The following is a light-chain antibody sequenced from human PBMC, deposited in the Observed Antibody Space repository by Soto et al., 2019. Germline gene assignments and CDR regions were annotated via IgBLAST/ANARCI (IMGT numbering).Light chain of an antibody. CDR1: SSNIGNNL. J-gene: IGLJ1*01. Sequence: QSVRTHPPSVSSAPGHKVTISCSGSSSNIGNNLVSWYQQLPGTVPKLLIYDNNKRPSGISDRFSGSKSGTSATLGITGLQTGDEADYYCGAWDSRLSAYVFGTGTKVTXL. V-gene: IGLV1-51*01. CDR3: GAWDSRLSAYV. CDR2: DNN.